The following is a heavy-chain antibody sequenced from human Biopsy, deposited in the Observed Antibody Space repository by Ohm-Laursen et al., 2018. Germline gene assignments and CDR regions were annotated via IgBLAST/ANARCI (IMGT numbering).Heavy chain of an antibody. J-gene: IGHJ4*02. CDR1: GDSINSSY. D-gene: IGHD2-15*01. CDR3: ARRGSGGRSFDY. V-gene: IGHV4-59*08. CDR2: ISNSGNT. Sequence: ETLSLTCIVSGDSINSSYWSWIRQAPGKGLEWIGFISNSGNTNYNPSLKSRVTISADTSKNQFSLKLGSVTVADTAVFYCARRGSGGRSFDYWGQGSLVTVSS.